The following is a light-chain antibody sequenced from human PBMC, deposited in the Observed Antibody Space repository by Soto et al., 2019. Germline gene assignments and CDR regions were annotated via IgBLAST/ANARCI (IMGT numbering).Light chain of an antibody. CDR3: QQYHSYSLT. J-gene: IGKJ4*01. CDR1: QSISSG. V-gene: IGKV1-5*03. CDR2: KAS. Sequence: DIQMTQSPSTLSASVGDRVTITCRASQSISSGLAWYQQKPGKAPKLLIYKASSLEGGVPSRFSGSGSGTDFTLTISSLQPDDVATYYCQQYHSYSLTFGGGTKVDIK.